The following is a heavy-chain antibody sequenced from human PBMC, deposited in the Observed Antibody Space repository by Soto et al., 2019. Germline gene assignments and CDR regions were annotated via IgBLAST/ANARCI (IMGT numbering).Heavy chain of an antibody. CDR1: GGTFSSYA. J-gene: IGHJ6*02. CDR3: ARDRGSYGSNYYYYYGMDV. D-gene: IGHD1-26*01. CDR2: IIPIFGTA. Sequence: QVQLVQSGAEVKKPGSSVKVSCKASGGTFSSYAISWVRQAPGQGLEWMGGIIPIFGTANYAQKFQGRVTITADESTSTAYMELSSLRSEDTAVYYCARDRGSYGSNYYYYYGMDVWGQGTTVTVSS. V-gene: IGHV1-69*01.